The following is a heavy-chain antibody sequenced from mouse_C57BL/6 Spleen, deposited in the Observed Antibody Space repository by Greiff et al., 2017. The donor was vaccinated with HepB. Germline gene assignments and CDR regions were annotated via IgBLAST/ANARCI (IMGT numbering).Heavy chain of an antibody. V-gene: IGHV1-82*01. D-gene: IGHD1-1*01. J-gene: IGHJ2*01. CDR2: IYPGDGDT. CDR1: GYAFSSSW. Sequence: QVQLQQPGPELVKPGASVKISCKASGYAFSSSWMNWVKQRPGKGLEWIGRIYPGDGDTNYNGKFKGKATLTADKSSSTAYMQLSSLTSEDSAVYFCACYYYGSSYGYWGQGTTLTVSS. CDR3: ACYYYGSSYGY.